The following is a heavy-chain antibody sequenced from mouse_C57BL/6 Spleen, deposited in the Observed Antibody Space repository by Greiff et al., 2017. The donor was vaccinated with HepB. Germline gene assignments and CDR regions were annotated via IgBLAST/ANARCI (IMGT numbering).Heavy chain of an antibody. J-gene: IGHJ3*01. V-gene: IGHV5-4*01. CDR3: ARGPLLFAY. CDR1: GFTFSSYA. D-gene: IGHD1-1*01. CDR2: ISDGGSYT. Sequence: EVQGVESGGGLVKPGGSLKLSCAASGFTFSSYAMSWVRQTPEKRLEWVATISDGGSYTYYPDNVKGRFTISRDNAKNNLYLQMSHLKSEDTAMYYCARGPLLFAYWGQGTLVTVSA.